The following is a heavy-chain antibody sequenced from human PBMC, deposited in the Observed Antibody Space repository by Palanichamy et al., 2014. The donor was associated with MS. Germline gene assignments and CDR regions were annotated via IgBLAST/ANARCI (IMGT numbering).Heavy chain of an antibody. Sequence: EVQLVESGGGLVQPGGSLKLSCAASGFTFSGSAMHWVRQASGKGLEWVGRIRSKANSYATAYTASVKGRFTISRDDSKNTAYLQMNSLKTEDTAVYYCIIVPAAIIPPVPWGQGTLVTVSS. CDR2: IRSKANSYAT. D-gene: IGHD2-2*02. J-gene: IGHJ5*02. CDR1: GFTFSGSA. V-gene: IGHV3-73*02. CDR3: IIVPAAIIPPVP.